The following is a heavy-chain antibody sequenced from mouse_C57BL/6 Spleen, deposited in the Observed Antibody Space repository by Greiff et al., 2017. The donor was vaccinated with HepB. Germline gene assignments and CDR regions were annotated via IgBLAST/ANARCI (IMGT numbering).Heavy chain of an antibody. Sequence: QVTLKECGPGILQSSQTLSLTCSFSGFSLSTSGMGVSWIRQPSGKGLEWLAHIYWDDDKRYNPSLKSRLTISKDTSRNQVFLKITSVDTADTATYYCARRAQGYSYWYFDVWGTGTTVTVSS. D-gene: IGHD2-12*01. CDR2: IYWDDDK. V-gene: IGHV8-12*01. J-gene: IGHJ1*03. CDR1: GFSLSTSGMG. CDR3: ARRAQGYSYWYFDV.